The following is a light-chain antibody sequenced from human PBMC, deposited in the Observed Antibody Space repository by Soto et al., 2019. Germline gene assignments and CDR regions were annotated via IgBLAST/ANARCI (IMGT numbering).Light chain of an antibody. V-gene: IGKV1-5*03. J-gene: IGKJ4*01. CDR2: KAS. Sequence: DIQMTQSASTLSDSVGDRVIITCRASQSISSWLAWYQQKPGKAPKLLIYKASTLKSGVPSRFSGSGSGTEFTLTISSLEPEDFATYYCQVRSNWPVFGGGSMVDI. CDR1: QSISSW. CDR3: QVRSNWPV.